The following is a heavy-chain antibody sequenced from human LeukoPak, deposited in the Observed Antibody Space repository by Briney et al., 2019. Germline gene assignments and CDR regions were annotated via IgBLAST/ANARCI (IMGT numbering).Heavy chain of an antibody. CDR2: INPSGGST. CDR1: GYTFTSYY. J-gene: IGHJ6*02. Sequence: ASVKVSCKASGYTFTSYYMHWVRQAPGQGLEWMGIINPSGGSTSYAQKFRGRVTMTRDTSTSTVYMELSSLRSEDTAVYYCARMTCGSTSCHGMDVWGQGTTVTVSS. CDR3: ARMTCGSTSCHGMDV. V-gene: IGHV1-46*01. D-gene: IGHD2-2*01.